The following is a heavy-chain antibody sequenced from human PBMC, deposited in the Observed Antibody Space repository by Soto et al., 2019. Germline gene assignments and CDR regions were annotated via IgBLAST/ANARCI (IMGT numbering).Heavy chain of an antibody. D-gene: IGHD1-26*01. CDR1: GFTFSKYG. CDR3: AKDLSPSSGTYYGYFDH. Sequence: GGSLRLSCVASGFTFSKYGMNWVRQTPRKGLEWVSAISGSGNSTYYADSVKGRFTISRDNSKNTLYLQMNSLRAEDTAVYYCAKDLSPSSGTYYGYFDHWGQGTLVTVSS. J-gene: IGHJ4*02. V-gene: IGHV3-23*01. CDR2: ISGSGNST.